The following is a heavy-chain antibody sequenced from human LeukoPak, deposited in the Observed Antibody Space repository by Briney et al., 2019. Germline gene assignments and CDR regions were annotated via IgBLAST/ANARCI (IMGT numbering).Heavy chain of an antibody. CDR2: IRYDGSNK. J-gene: IGHJ4*02. D-gene: IGHD6-13*01. Sequence: GGSLRLSCAASGFTFSSYGMHWVRQAPGKGLEWVAFIRYDGSNKYYADSVKGRFTISRDNSKNTLYLQMNSLRAEDTAVYYCARSGGLAAALYYFDYWGQGTLVTVSS. V-gene: IGHV3-30*02. CDR1: GFTFSSYG. CDR3: ARSGGLAAALYYFDY.